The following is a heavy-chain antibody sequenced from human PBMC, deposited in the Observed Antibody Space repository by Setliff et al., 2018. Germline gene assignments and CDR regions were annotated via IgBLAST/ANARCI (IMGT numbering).Heavy chain of an antibody. CDR3: ATFQSTVADK. Sequence: GGSLRLSCAASGFTFSSYWMDWVRQAPGKGLEWVANIKQDGSEKYYVDSVRGRFTISRDNSMNTLNLQMNSLKADDTAVYYCATFQSTVADKWGQGTLVTVSS. CDR1: GFTFSSYW. D-gene: IGHD4-17*01. V-gene: IGHV3-7*03. CDR2: IKQDGSEK. J-gene: IGHJ4*02.